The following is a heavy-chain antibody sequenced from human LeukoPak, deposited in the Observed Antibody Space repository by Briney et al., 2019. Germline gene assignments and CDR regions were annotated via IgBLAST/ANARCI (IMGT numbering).Heavy chain of an antibody. Sequence: KPSETLSLTRAVYGGSFSGYYWSWIRQPPGKGLEWIGEINHSGSTNYNPSLKSRVTISVDTSKNQFSLKLSSVTAADTAVYYCARDLEGRRSQWIQLWYHDAFDIWGQGTMVTVSS. D-gene: IGHD5-18*01. CDR3: ARDLEGRRSQWIQLWYHDAFDI. CDR1: GGSFSGYY. J-gene: IGHJ3*02. CDR2: INHSGST. V-gene: IGHV4-34*01.